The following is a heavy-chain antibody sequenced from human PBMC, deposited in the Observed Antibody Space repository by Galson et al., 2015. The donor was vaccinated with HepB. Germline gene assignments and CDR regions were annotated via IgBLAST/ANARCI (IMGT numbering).Heavy chain of an antibody. Sequence: SVKVSCKASGGTFSSYAISWVRQAPGQGLEWMGRIIPILGIANYAQKFQGRVTITADKSTSTAYMELSSLRSEDTAVHYCASMSGAHYDFWSAGDYWGQGTLVTVSS. V-gene: IGHV1-69*04. CDR2: IIPILGIA. CDR3: ASMSGAHYDFWSAGDY. CDR1: GGTFSSYA. D-gene: IGHD3-3*01. J-gene: IGHJ4*02.